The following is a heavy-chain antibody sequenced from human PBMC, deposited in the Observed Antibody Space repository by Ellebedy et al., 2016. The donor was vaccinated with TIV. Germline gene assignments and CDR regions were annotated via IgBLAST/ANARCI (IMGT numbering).Heavy chain of an antibody. CDR1: GFPISTYT. CDR3: ARDPVGVGPAFDV. CDR2: ISSSTGAI. V-gene: IGHV3-21*04. J-gene: IGHJ3*01. D-gene: IGHD4-23*01. Sequence: PGGSLRLSCAASGFPISTYTIHWVRQAPGKGLEWVSSISSSTGAIYYAGSVQGRCTISRDNARNSLFLQMNSLRAEDTAIYFCARDPVGVGPAFDVWGQGTMVTVSS.